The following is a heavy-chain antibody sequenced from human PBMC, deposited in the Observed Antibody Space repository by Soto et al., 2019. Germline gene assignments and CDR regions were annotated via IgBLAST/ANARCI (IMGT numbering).Heavy chain of an antibody. Sequence: GESLKISCKDSGYSFINYWINWVRQMPDKGLERMGRIDPRDSYTNYSPSFQGHVTISIDRSINTAYLQWSSLKASDTAIYYCVRQYMVAARNSPYYLDLWGQGVLVTVS. CDR2: IDPRDSYT. D-gene: IGHD2-15*01. CDR1: GYSFINYW. V-gene: IGHV5-10-1*01. CDR3: VRQYMVAARNSPYYLDL. J-gene: IGHJ4*02.